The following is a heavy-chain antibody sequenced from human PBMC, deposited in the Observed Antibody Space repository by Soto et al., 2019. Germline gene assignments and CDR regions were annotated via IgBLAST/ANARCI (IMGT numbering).Heavy chain of an antibody. V-gene: IGHV4-34*01. D-gene: IGHD3-9*01. CDR3: ARGGLRYFDWYLSRPYFDY. CDR2: INHSGST. CDR1: GGSFSGYY. J-gene: IGHJ4*02. Sequence: PSETLSLTCAVYGGSFSGYYWSWIRHPPGKGLEWIGEINHSGSTNDNPSLKSRVTISVDTSKNQFSLKLSSVTAADTAVYYCARGGLRYFDWYLSRPYFDYWGQGTLVTVSS.